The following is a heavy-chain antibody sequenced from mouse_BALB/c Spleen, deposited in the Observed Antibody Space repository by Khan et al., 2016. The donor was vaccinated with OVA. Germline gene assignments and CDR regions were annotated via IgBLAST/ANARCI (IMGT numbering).Heavy chain of an antibody. Sequence: EVQLQESGPGLVKPSQSLSLTCTVTDCSITSDYAWNWIRQFPGDRLEWMGYISFSGSTSYNPSLKSRISITRDTSKNQFFLQLNSVTPEDTATYYCGRQGLRWYFDVWGAGTTVTVSS. D-gene: IGHD2-4*01. V-gene: IGHV3-2*02. J-gene: IGHJ1*01. CDR2: ISFSGST. CDR3: GRQGLRWYFDV. CDR1: DCSITSDYA.